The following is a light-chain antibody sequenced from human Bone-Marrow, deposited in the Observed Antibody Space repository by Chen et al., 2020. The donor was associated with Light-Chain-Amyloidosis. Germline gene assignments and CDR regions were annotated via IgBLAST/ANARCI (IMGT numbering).Light chain of an antibody. Sequence: ASLMTLSPSHFSAVTGDRVTITCRASQGISSSLAWYQQKPGKAPKLLIYAASTLQSGVPSRFSGSGSETDFTLTISCLQSEDFATYYCQQYYSYPFTCGPGTKVDIK. V-gene: IGKV1-8*01. CDR2: AAS. J-gene: IGKJ3*01. CDR1: QGISSS. CDR3: QQYYSYPFT.